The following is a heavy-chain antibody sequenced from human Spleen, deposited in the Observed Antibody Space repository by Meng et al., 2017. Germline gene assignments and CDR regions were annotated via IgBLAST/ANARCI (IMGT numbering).Heavy chain of an antibody. D-gene: IGHD1-1*01. CDR1: GGSITSSSFY. CDR2: IYYSGST. J-gene: IGHJ4*02. V-gene: IGHV4-39*07. Sequence: SETLSLTCTVSGGSITSSSFYWGWILQPPGKGLEWIGSIYYSGSTYYNPSLKSRDTISVDTSKNQFSLKLSAVTAADTAVYYCARGRAWGYNFDDVSFYFDYWGQGSLVTVSS. CDR3: ARGRAWGYNFDDVSFYFDY.